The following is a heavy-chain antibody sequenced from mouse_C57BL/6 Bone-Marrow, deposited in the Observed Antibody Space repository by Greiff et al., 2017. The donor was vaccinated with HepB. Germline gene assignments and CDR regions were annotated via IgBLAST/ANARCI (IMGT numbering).Heavy chain of an antibody. D-gene: IGHD2-4*01. Sequence: EVKLMESGGGLVKPGGSLKLSCAASGFTFSDYGMHWVRQAPEKGLEWVAYISSGSSTIYYADTVKGRFTISRDNAKNTLFLQMTSLRSEDTAMYYCAKIYDYDDAMDYWGQGTSVTVSS. CDR1: GFTFSDYG. CDR2: ISSGSSTI. CDR3: AKIYDYDDAMDY. V-gene: IGHV5-17*01. J-gene: IGHJ4*01.